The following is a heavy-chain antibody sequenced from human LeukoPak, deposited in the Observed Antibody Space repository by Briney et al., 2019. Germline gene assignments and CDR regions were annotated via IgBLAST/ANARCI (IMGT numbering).Heavy chain of an antibody. CDR2: INAGNGNT. Sequence: ASVKVSCKASGYTFTSYAMHWVRLAPGQRPEWMGWINAGNGNTKYFQKFQGRVTFTRDTSASTAYMELSSLRSEDTAVYYCAATDLGDYWGQGTLVTVSS. D-gene: IGHD4-17*01. CDR3: AATDLGDY. J-gene: IGHJ4*02. V-gene: IGHV1-3*01. CDR1: GYTFTSYA.